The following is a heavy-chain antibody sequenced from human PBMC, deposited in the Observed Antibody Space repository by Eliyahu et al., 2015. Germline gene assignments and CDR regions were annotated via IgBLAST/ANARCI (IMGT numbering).Heavy chain of an antibody. Sequence: DSVSSNSAAWNWIRQSPSRGLEWLGRTYYRSKWYNDYAVSVKSRITINPDTSKNQFSLQLNSVTPEDTAVYYCAREAVIVVVITTRWIYYYYGMDVWGQGTTVTVSS. D-gene: IGHD3-22*01. CDR2: TYYRSKWYN. V-gene: IGHV6-1*01. CDR1: DSVSSNSAA. J-gene: IGHJ6*02. CDR3: AREAVIVVVITTRWIYYYYGMDV.